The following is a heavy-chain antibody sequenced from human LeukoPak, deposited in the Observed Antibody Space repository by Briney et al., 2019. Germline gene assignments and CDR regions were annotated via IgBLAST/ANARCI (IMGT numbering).Heavy chain of an antibody. V-gene: IGHV4-39*01. CDR1: GGSISSSSYY. CDR3: AIHYYDSSGYTT. CDR2: IYYSGST. D-gene: IGHD3-22*01. J-gene: IGHJ5*02. Sequence: SETLSLTCTVSGGSISSSSYYWGWIRQPPGKGLEWIGSIYYSGSTYYNPSLKSRVTISVDTSKNQFSLKLSSVTAADTAVYYCAIHYYDSSGYTTWGQGTLVTVSS.